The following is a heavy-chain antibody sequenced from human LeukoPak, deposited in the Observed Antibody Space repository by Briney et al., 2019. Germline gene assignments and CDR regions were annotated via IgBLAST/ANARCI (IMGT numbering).Heavy chain of an antibody. Sequence: GGSLRLSCAASGFTVSSNYMSWVRQAPGKGLEWVSVIYSSGSTYYTDSVKGRFTISRDNSKNTLYLQINSLRAEDTAVYYCAKMSSSDHFDYWGQGTLVTVST. CDR1: GFTVSSNY. CDR2: IYSSGST. J-gene: IGHJ4*02. D-gene: IGHD6-6*01. CDR3: AKMSSSDHFDY. V-gene: IGHV3-66*02.